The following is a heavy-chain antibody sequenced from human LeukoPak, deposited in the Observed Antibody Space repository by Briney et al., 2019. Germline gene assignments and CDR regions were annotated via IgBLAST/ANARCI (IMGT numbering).Heavy chain of an antibody. J-gene: IGHJ6*03. CDR2: ISGSGGST. CDR3: AKGSRPGYSYGPREYYYYMDV. D-gene: IGHD5-18*01. V-gene: IGHV3-23*01. CDR1: GFTVSSNY. Sequence: PGGSLRLSCAASGFTVSSNYMSWVRQAPGKGLEWISAISGSGGSTFYADSVKGRFTISRDNSKNTLYLQMNSLRAEDTAVYYCAKGSRPGYSYGPREYYYYMDVWGKGTTVTVSS.